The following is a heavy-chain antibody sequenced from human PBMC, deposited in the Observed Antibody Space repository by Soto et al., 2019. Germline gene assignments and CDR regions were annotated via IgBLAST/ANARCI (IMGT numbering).Heavy chain of an antibody. Sequence: QVQLVQSGAEVREPGASVKVSCKTSGYTFSRYGITWVRQAPGQGLAWMGWIHGNTGHTIYAMNLEDRLTISTDTSTSTAYMELRSLKADDTAVYYCARERKWEPLPYWGQGTLVTVSS. V-gene: IGHV1-18*01. J-gene: IGHJ4*02. CDR3: ARERKWEPLPY. D-gene: IGHD1-26*01. CDR2: IHGNTGHT. CDR1: GYTFSRYG.